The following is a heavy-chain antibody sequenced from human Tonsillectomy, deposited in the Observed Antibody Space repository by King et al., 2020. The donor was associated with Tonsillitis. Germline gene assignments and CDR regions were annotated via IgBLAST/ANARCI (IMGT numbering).Heavy chain of an antibody. D-gene: IGHD3-3*01. CDR3: ARDKRPASLTYYDFWSVYYDYYYSGMDV. Sequence: QLVQSGGGLVKPGGSLRLSCAASGFTFSSYSMNWVRQAPGKGLEWVSSISSSSSYIYYADSVKGRFTISRDNAKNSLYLQMNSLGAEDTAVYYCARDKRPASLTYYDFWSVYYDYYYSGMDVWGQGTTVTVSS. V-gene: IGHV3-21*01. CDR2: ISSSSSYI. J-gene: IGHJ6*02. CDR1: GFTFSSYS.